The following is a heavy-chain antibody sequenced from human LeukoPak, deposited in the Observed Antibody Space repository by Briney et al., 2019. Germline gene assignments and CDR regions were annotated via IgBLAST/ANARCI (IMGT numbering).Heavy chain of an antibody. D-gene: IGHD1-26*01. J-gene: IGHJ4*02. CDR2: INPNGGGT. V-gene: IGHV1-2*02. CDR3: ARIITGAWENEFDC. Sequence: SVKLSCKASGHTFTDHYLHWLRQAPGQGLEYLGWINPNGGGTNFPQKFQGRVTLTIDTSVNTGYMEITKLTSEDTAVYYWARIITGAWENEFDCWGQGTLVAVSS. CDR1: GHTFTDHY.